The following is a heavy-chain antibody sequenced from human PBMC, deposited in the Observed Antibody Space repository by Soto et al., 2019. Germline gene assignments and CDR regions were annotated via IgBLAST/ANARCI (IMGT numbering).Heavy chain of an antibody. D-gene: IGHD4-17*01. CDR2: ISSSSSYI. J-gene: IGHJ6*02. V-gene: IGHV3-21*01. CDR3: ASYGDYAGGMDV. Sequence: EVQLVESGGGLVKPGGSLRLSCAASGFTFSSYSMNWVRQAPGKGLEWVSSISSSSSYIYYADSVKGRFTISRDNAKNSLYLQMNSLRAEDTAVYYCASYGDYAGGMDVWGQGTTVTVSS. CDR1: GFTFSSYS.